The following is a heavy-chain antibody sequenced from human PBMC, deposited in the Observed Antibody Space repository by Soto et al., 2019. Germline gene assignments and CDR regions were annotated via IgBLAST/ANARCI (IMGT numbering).Heavy chain of an antibody. J-gene: IGHJ4*02. CDR3: ARGPNSGC. D-gene: IGHD2-21*01. V-gene: IGHV3-53*01. CDR2: IYSGGNP. CDR1: GFSVGGNY. Sequence: EERLVQSGGGLVQPGGSLRLSCAASGFSVGGNYMSWVRQAPGKGLELVSLIYSGGNPFYADSMKGRFTLSRDNSNNMLYLQMDSVRAEDTAVYYCARGPNSGCWGQGTLVIVSS.